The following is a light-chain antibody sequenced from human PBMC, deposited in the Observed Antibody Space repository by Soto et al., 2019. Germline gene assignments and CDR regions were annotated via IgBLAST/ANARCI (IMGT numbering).Light chain of an antibody. CDR3: QQYGSSLPWT. CDR1: QSVSSSH. Sequence: EIVLTQSPGTLSLSPGERVTLSCRASQSVSSSHLAWYQQKPGQAPRLLIYGASRRATGIPDRFSGSGSETHFTLTISRLEPEDFAVYYCQQYGSSLPWTFGQGTKVEIK. V-gene: IGKV3-20*01. CDR2: GAS. J-gene: IGKJ1*01.